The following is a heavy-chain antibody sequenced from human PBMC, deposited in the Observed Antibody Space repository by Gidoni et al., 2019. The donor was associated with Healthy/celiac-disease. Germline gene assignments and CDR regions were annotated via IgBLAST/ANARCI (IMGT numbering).Heavy chain of an antibody. CDR3: ARDPGDIYYYDSSGYYYGMDV. D-gene: IGHD3-22*01. CDR2: ISSSRSYI. V-gene: IGHV3-21*01. Sequence: EVQLVESGGGLVKPGGSLRLSCAASGFIFSSYSMNWVRQAPGKGLEWVSSISSSRSYIYYADSVKGRFTISRDNAKNSLYLQMNSLRAEDTAVYYCARDPGDIYYYDSSGYYYGMDVWGQGTTVTVSS. J-gene: IGHJ6*02. CDR1: GFIFSSYS.